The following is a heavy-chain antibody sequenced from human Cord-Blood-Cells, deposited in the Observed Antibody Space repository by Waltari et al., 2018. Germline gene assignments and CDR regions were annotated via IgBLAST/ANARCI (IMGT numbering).Heavy chain of an antibody. CDR1: GGSFTAYY. CDR3: ARILYSSSSYYYYYMAV. V-gene: IGHV4-34*01. J-gene: IGHJ6*03. CDR2: INHSGTH. Sequence: QVQLQQWGLGLLKPSANPSPPCAVYGGSFTAYYWTWIRHPPGRGLEWSGEINHSGTHNNNPSLKSRVTLSVGTSKNQFPLKLSSVTAAVTAVYYCARILYSSSSYYYYYMAVWGKGTTVTVSS. D-gene: IGHD6-6*01.